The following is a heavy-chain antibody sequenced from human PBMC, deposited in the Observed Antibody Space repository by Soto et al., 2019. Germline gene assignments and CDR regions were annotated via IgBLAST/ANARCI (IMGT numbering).Heavy chain of an antibody. Sequence: ETLSLTCAVSGVSISSYYWSWIRQPPGKGLEWIGYIYYSGSTNYNPSLKSRVTISVDTSKNQFSLKLSSVTAADTAVYYCARVRGYSPRNWFDPWGQGTLVTVYS. CDR2: IYYSGST. D-gene: IGHD3-10*01. J-gene: IGHJ5*02. V-gene: IGHV4-59*01. CDR3: ARVRGYSPRNWFDP. CDR1: GVSISSYY.